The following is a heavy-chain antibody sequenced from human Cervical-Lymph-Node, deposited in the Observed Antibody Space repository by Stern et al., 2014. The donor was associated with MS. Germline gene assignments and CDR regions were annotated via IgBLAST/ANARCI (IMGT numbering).Heavy chain of an antibody. J-gene: IGHJ4*02. CDR1: GFTFSDYY. D-gene: IGHD2-8*01. Sequence: QVQLVESGGGLVKPGGSLRLSCEGSGFTFSDYYMTWIRQAPGKGLEWISYLSSSGSTIYYADSVKGRFTISRDNAKNSLYLQMSSLRAEDTAVYYCARGDIVLLEYAPYFDYWGQGTLVTVSS. CDR3: ARGDIVLLEYAPYFDY. V-gene: IGHV3-11*01. CDR2: LSSSGSTI.